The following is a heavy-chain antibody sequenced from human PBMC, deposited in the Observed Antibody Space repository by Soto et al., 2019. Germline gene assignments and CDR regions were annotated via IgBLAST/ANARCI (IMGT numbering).Heavy chain of an antibody. V-gene: IGHV1-69*13. J-gene: IGHJ6*02. CDR2: IIPIFGTA. Sequence: SVKVSCKASGGTFSSYAISWVRQAPGQGLEWMGGIIPIFGTANYAQKFQGRVTITADESTSTAYMELSSLRSEDTAVYYCARAPRPVPAATDYYYYGMDVWGQGXTVTVYS. CDR3: ARAPRPVPAATDYYYYGMDV. D-gene: IGHD2-2*01. CDR1: GGTFSSYA.